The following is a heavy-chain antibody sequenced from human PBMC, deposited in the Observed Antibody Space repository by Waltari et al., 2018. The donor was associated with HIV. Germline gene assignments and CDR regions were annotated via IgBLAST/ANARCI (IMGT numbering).Heavy chain of an antibody. Sequence: TFSSYGMHWVRQAPGKGLEWVAVIWYDGSNKYYVDSVKGRFTISRDNSKNTLYLQMNSLRAEDTAVYYCARDRRSRYYDSSGPFDYWGQGTLVTVSS. CDR1: TFSSYG. D-gene: IGHD3-22*01. V-gene: IGHV3-33*01. CDR2: IWYDGSNK. CDR3: ARDRRSRYYDSSGPFDY. J-gene: IGHJ4*02.